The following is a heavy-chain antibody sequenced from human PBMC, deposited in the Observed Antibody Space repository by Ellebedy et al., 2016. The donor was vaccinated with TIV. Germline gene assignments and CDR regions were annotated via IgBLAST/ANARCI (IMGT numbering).Heavy chain of an antibody. CDR2: INPNSGGT. Sequence: ASVKVSXXAAGYTFTGYYMHWVRQAPGQGLEWMGWINPNSGGTNYAQKFQGRVTMTRDTSISTAYMGLSRLRSDDTAMYYCARAPVRITAMVFSPWFDPWGQGTLVTVSS. J-gene: IGHJ5*02. CDR3: ARAPVRITAMVFSPWFDP. V-gene: IGHV1-2*02. CDR1: GYTFTGYY. D-gene: IGHD5-18*01.